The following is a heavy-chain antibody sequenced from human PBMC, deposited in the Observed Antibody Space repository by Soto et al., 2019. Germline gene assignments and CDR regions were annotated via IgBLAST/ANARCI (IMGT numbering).Heavy chain of an antibody. CDR2: IYYGGST. Sequence: ASETLSLTCTVSGGSVSSGGYYWSWIRQHPGKGLEWIGYIYYGGSTYYNPSLKSRVTISVDTSKNQFSLKLSSVTAADTAVYYCARAQGIAARWFDYWGQGTLVTVSS. CDR1: GGSVSSGGYY. V-gene: IGHV4-31*03. D-gene: IGHD6-6*01. CDR3: ARAQGIAARWFDY. J-gene: IGHJ4*02.